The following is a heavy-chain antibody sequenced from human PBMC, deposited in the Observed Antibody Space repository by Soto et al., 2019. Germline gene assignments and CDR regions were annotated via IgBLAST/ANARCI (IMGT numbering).Heavy chain of an antibody. CDR1: GYTFTSYD. CDR3: ARAPYSAINWFDP. J-gene: IGHJ5*02. Sequence: GASVEVSCKASGYTFTSYDINWVRQATGQGLEWMGWMNPNSGNTGYAQKFQGRVTMTRNTSISTAYMELSSLRSEDTAVYYCARAPYSAINWFDPWGQGTLVTVSS. D-gene: IGHD2-2*02. V-gene: IGHV1-8*01. CDR2: MNPNSGNT.